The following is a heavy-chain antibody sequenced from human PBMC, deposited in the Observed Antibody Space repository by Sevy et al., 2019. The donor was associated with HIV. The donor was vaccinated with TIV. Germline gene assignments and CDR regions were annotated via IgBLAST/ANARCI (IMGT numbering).Heavy chain of an antibody. Sequence: GGSLRLSCAASGFTFSGSAMHCVRQASGKGLEWVGRIRSKANSYATAYAASVKGRFTISRDDSKNTAYLQMNSLKTEDTAVYYCTRHIDDSSAYYFDYWGQGTLVTVSS. CDR2: IRSKANSYAT. CDR3: TRHIDDSSAYYFDY. CDR1: GFTFSGSA. D-gene: IGHD3-22*01. V-gene: IGHV3-73*01. J-gene: IGHJ4*02.